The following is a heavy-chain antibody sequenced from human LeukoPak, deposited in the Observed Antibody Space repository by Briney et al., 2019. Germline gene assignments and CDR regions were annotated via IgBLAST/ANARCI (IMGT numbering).Heavy chain of an antibody. CDR1: GFSFSNSW. Sequence: GGSLRLSCATSGFSFSNSWMSWVRQAPGKGLEWVASTEQDGRRKYYVDSVKGRFTISRDNAKNSLFLQMSSLRAEDTAVYYCARDLRSASEYDAFDIWGQGTLVTVSS. D-gene: IGHD2-2*01. CDR3: ARDLRSASEYDAFDI. CDR2: TEQDGRRK. J-gene: IGHJ3*02. V-gene: IGHV3-7*01.